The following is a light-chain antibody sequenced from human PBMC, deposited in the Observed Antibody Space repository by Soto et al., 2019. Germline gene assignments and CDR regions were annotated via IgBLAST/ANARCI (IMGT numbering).Light chain of an antibody. CDR3: AAWDDSLRAVV. CDR2: RNH. V-gene: IGLV1-44*01. CDR1: GSNIGTYA. Sequence: QSVLTQPPSESATPGQRVTISCSGSGSNIGTYAVNWYQQLPGTAPTLLIFRNHQRPSGVPDRFSGSKSGTSASLAISGPQAEDEADYYCAAWDDSLRAVVFGGGTKLTVL. J-gene: IGLJ2*01.